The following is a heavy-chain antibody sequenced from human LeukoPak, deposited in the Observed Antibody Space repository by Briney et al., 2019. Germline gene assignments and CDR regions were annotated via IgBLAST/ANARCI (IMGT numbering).Heavy chain of an antibody. CDR2: IWYDGSNK. D-gene: IGHD3-10*01. Sequence: GRSLRLSCAASGFLFSRYGMHWVRQATGKGLGWVAVIWYDGSNKYYEDSVRGRFTISRDNSKNTLYLQMNSLRAEDTAVYYCARGNSFTMVRELDYWGQGTLVTVAS. CDR1: GFLFSRYG. J-gene: IGHJ4*02. V-gene: IGHV3-33*01. CDR3: ARGNSFTMVRELDY.